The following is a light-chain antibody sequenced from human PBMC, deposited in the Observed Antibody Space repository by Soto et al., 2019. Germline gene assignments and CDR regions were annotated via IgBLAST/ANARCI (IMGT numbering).Light chain of an antibody. J-gene: IGLJ1*01. CDR1: SGYVGGYDY. CDR2: EVT. V-gene: IGLV2-8*01. Sequence: QSVLTQPRSASGSPGQSVTISCTGTSGYVGGYDYVSWYQQHPGKAPKLMIYEVTKRPLGVPDRFSVSKSGNTASLTVSGLQAEDEADYYCSSYAGSDNPYVFGTGTKVTVL. CDR3: SSYAGSDNPYV.